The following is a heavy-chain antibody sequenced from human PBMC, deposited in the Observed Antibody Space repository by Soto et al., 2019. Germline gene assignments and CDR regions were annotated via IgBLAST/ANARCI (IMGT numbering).Heavy chain of an antibody. J-gene: IGHJ4*02. D-gene: IGHD3-22*01. V-gene: IGHV3-7*01. CDR1: GFTFSSYW. Sequence: GGSLRLSCAASGFTFSSYWMSWVRQAPGKGLEWVANIKQDGSEKYYVDSVKGRFTISRDNAKNSLYLQMNSLRAEDTAVYYCARDRYYYDSSGYYRYWGQGTLVTVSS. CDR2: IKQDGSEK. CDR3: ARDRYYYDSSGYYRY.